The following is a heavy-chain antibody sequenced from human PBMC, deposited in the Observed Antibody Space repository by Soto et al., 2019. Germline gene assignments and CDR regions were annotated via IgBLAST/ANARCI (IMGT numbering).Heavy chain of an antibody. Sequence: PVGSLRLSCAASGFTFDDYAMHWVRQAPGKGLEWVSGISWNSGSIGYADSVKGRFTISRDNAKNTLYLQMNSLRAEDTAVYYCAKGAVPKTPVPLFDYWGQGTLVTVSS. D-gene: IGHD1-1*01. CDR3: AKGAVPKTPVPLFDY. CDR1: GFTFDDYA. CDR2: ISWNSGSI. V-gene: IGHV3-9*01. J-gene: IGHJ4*02.